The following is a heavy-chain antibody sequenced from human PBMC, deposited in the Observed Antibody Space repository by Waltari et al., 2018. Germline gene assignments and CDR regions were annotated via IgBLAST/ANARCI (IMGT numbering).Heavy chain of an antibody. V-gene: IGHV1-69*09. J-gene: IGHJ4*02. CDR2: IIPSLGRA. D-gene: IGHD3-3*01. CDR1: GGTFSSYA. CDR3: AREEVTYDFWSGYYFDY. Sequence: QVQLVQSGAEVKKPGSSVKVSCKASGGTFSSYAISWVRQAPGQGLEWMGRIIPSLGRANYAQKFQGRVTITADKSTRTAYMELSSLRSEDTAVYYCAREEVTYDFWSGYYFDYWGQGTLVTVSS.